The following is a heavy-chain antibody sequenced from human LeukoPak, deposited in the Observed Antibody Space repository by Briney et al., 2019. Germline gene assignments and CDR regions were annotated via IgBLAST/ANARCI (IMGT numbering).Heavy chain of an antibody. Sequence: GASVKLSCKASGYTFTSYGNSWVRQAPGQGLERMGWISAYNGNTNYAQKLQGRVTMTTDTSTSTAYMELRSLRSDDTAVYYCARTYGSGSNWFDPWGQGTLVTVSS. CDR1: GYTFTSYG. D-gene: IGHD3-10*01. J-gene: IGHJ5*02. V-gene: IGHV1-18*04. CDR3: ARTYGSGSNWFDP. CDR2: ISAYNGNT.